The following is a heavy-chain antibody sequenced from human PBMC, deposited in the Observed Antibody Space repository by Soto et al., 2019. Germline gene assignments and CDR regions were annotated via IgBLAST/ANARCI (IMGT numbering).Heavy chain of an antibody. CDR3: AKGLGAYFRCYRLYSSDLFCL. CDR1: GFTFSSYG. CDR2: ISYDGSNK. D-gene: IGHD3-16*01. J-gene: IGHJ4*02. Sequence: QVQLVESGGGVVQPGRSLRLSCAASGFTFSSYGMHWVRQAPGKGLEWVAVISYDGSNKYYADSVKGRFTISRDNSKNKVVPEMDSLRGEEKGFYLLAKGLGAYFRCYRLYSSDLFCLWGPGTLVTVSS. V-gene: IGHV3-30*18.